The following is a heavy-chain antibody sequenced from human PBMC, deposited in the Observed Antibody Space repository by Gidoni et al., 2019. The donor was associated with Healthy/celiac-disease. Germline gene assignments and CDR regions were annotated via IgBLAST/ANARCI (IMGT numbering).Heavy chain of an antibody. D-gene: IGHD2-2*01. Sequence: SWIRQPPGKGLEWIGEINHSGSTNYNPSLKSRVTISVDTSKNQFSLKLSSVTAADTAVYYCARGQRPNRYCSSTSCSAINWFDPWGQGTLVTVSS. CDR2: INHSGST. CDR3: ARGQRPNRYCSSTSCSAINWFDP. V-gene: IGHV4-34*01. J-gene: IGHJ5*02.